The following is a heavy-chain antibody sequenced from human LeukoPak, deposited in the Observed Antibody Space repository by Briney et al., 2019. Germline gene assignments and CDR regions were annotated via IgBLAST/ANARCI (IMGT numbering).Heavy chain of an antibody. D-gene: IGHD2-2*01. V-gene: IGHV1-18*04. Sequence: ASVKVSCKASGYTFTGYYMHWVRQAPGQGLEWMGWISAYNGNTNYAQKLQGRVTMTTDTSTSTAYMELRSLRSDDTAVYYCARGGGSTSTQVFDYWGQGTLVTVSS. J-gene: IGHJ4*02. CDR1: GYTFTGYY. CDR3: ARGGGSTSTQVFDY. CDR2: ISAYNGNT.